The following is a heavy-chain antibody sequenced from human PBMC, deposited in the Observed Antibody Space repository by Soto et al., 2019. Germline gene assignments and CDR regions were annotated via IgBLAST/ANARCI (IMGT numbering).Heavy chain of an antibody. CDR2: ISYDGSNK. J-gene: IGHJ4*02. V-gene: IGHV3-30*18. CDR3: AKDVVVTDY. CDR1: GFTFSSYG. Sequence: QVQLVESGGGVVQPGRSLRLSCAASGFTFSSYGMHWVRQAPGKGLEWVAVISYDGSNKYYADSVKGRFTISRDNSKNTLYLQMNSLSAEDTAVYYCAKDVVVTDYWGQGTLVTVSS. D-gene: IGHD2-21*02.